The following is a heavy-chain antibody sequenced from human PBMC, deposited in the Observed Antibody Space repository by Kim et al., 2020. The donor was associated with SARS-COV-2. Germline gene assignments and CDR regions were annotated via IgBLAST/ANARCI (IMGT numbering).Heavy chain of an antibody. Sequence: SVKVSCKASGGTFSSYAISWVRQAPGQGLEWMGGIIPIFGTANYAQKFQGRVTITADESTSTAYMELSSLRSEDTAVYYCATHGAVVPAAILSGWFDPWGQGTLVTVSS. J-gene: IGHJ5*02. CDR1: GGTFSSYA. CDR2: IIPIFGTA. D-gene: IGHD2-2*01. CDR3: ATHGAVVPAAILSGWFDP. V-gene: IGHV1-69*13.